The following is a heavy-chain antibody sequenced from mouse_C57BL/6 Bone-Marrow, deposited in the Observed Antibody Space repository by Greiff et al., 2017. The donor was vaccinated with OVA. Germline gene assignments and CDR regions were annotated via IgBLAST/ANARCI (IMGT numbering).Heavy chain of an antibody. CDR1: GFTFTSYT. J-gene: IGHJ3*01. CDR2: INPSSGYT. Sequence: VQLQQSGADLARPGASVKLSCKASGFTFTSYTMHWVNQRPGQGLEWIGYINPSSGYTKYTQKFKDQATLTADKTSSTAYMQLSSLTSEDSAVYYCEREGYVPYWGQGTLVTVSA. CDR3: EREGYVPY. D-gene: IGHD3-1*01. V-gene: IGHV1-4*01.